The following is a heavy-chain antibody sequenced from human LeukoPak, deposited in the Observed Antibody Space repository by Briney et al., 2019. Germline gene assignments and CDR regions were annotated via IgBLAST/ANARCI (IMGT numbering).Heavy chain of an antibody. CDR3: ARATIFGAVRAFGI. V-gene: IGHV3-30*02. J-gene: IGHJ3*02. D-gene: IGHD3-3*01. CDR2: IHHDGSNK. Sequence: GGSLRLSCAASGFTFSSYGMHWVRQAPGKGLAWVTFIHHDGSNKYYADSVKGRFTISRDNANNSLFLQMNSLSADDTAVYYCARATIFGAVRAFGIWGQGTMVTVSS. CDR1: GFTFSSYG.